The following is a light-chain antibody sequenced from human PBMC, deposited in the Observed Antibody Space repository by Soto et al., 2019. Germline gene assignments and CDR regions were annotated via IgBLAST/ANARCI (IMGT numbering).Light chain of an antibody. CDR1: QSVSSY. Sequence: EIVMTQSPATLSVSPGERATLSCRASQSVSSYLAWYQQKPGLPPGLLIYDASTRATGIPDRFSGSGSGTDFTLTISSLQSADFAVYDCQQYSNWPPLYTFGRGTKLEIK. J-gene: IGKJ2*01. CDR2: DAS. V-gene: IGKV3-15*01. CDR3: QQYSNWPPLYT.